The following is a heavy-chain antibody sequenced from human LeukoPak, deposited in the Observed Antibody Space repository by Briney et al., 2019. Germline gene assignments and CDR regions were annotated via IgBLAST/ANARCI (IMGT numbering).Heavy chain of an antibody. CDR1: GFTFDDYG. D-gene: IGHD5-18*01. J-gene: IGHJ4*02. Sequence: SGGSLRLSCAASGFTFDDYGMSWVRQAPGKGLEWVSGINWNGGSTGYADSVKGRFTISRDNAKNSLYLQMNSLRAEDTALYYCARDGSGYSYGFLNYWGQGTLVTVPS. CDR2: INWNGGST. CDR3: ARDGSGYSYGFLNY. V-gene: IGHV3-20*04.